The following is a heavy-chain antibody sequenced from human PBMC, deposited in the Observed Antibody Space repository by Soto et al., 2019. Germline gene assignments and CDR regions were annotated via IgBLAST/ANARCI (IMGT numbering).Heavy chain of an antibody. CDR1: GFSLSTSGVG. CDR3: AHRKLNSGYVWYFDY. Sequence: QITLKESGPTLVKPTQTLTLTCTFSGFSLSTSGVGVGWIRQPPGKALEWLALIYWNDDKPYSPSLKSRLTIPKDTSKNQVVITMTHMDPVDTATYYCAHRKLNSGYVWYFDYWGQGTLVTVSS. CDR2: IYWNDDK. D-gene: IGHD5-12*01. V-gene: IGHV2-5*01. J-gene: IGHJ4*02.